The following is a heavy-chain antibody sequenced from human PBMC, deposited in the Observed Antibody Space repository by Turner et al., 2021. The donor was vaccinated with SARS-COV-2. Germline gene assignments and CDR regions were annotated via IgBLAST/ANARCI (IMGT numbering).Heavy chain of an antibody. CDR1: GFKFDDYA. V-gene: IGHV3-9*01. Sequence: EVQLVESGGGLVQPGRSLRLSCAAPGFKFDDYAMHWVRQAPGKGLEWVSGISWNSASMDYADSVKGRFTISRDNAKNSLYLQMNSLRAEDSALYYCAKEALNGYNSHWGRGTLVTVSS. J-gene: IGHJ4*02. CDR2: ISWNSASM. CDR3: AKEALNGYNSH. D-gene: IGHD5-12*01.